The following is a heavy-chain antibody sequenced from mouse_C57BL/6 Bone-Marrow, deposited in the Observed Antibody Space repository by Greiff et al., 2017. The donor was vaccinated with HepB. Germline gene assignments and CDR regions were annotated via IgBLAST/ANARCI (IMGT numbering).Heavy chain of an antibody. CDR1: GYTFTSYW. J-gene: IGHJ2*01. D-gene: IGHD2-3*01. V-gene: IGHV1-69*01. Sequence: QVQLQQPGAELVMPGASVKLSCKASGYTFTSYWMHWVKQRPGQGLEWIGEIDPSDSYTNYNQKFKGKSTLTVDKSSSTAYMQLSSLTSEDSAVYYCARWPSDGYYFDYWGPGTTLTVAS. CDR2: IDPSDSYT. CDR3: ARWPSDGYYFDY.